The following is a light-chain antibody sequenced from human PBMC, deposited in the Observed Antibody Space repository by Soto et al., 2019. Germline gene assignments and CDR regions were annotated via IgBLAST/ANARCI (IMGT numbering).Light chain of an antibody. CDR2: NND. J-gene: IGLJ7*01. Sequence: QSVLTQAPSASATPGQRVTIFCSGSYSNFGVNPVMWLQHIPGAAHKVVIYNNDKRPSGVRDRFSGSKSGTSAALAISGLQSEDEDEYYCAAWDDNLGCAVFGGGTQLTVL. CDR1: YSNFGVNP. CDR3: AAWDDNLGCAV. V-gene: IGLV1-44*01.